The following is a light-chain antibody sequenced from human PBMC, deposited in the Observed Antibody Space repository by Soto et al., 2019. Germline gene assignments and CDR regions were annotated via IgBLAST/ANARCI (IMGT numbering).Light chain of an antibody. CDR2: ENK. Sequence: NFMLTQPHSVSESPGKTVTISCTRSSGSIANNYVQWYQQRPGSAHTPVIYENKLRPSGGPGRFSGSTDASSNSASLTISGLQTEDEADYYCQSSDADFVIFGGGTQLTVL. CDR1: SGSIANNY. CDR3: QSSDADFVI. J-gene: IGLJ2*01. V-gene: IGLV6-57*04.